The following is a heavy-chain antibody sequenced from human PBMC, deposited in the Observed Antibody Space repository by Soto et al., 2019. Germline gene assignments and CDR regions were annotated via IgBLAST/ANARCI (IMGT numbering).Heavy chain of an antibody. CDR1: GGSISSSYW. CDR3: VTSLNYDFWRDGGRHYYFDY. J-gene: IGHJ4*02. V-gene: IGHV4-4*02. Sequence: SETLSLTCAVSGGSISSSYWWNWVRQPPGKGLEWIGKIYHSGSTNYNPSLKNRVTISVDKSNNQFSLRLSSVTAADTAVYFCVTSLNYDFWRDGGRHYYFDYWGQGTLVTAPQ. D-gene: IGHD3-3*01. CDR2: IYHSGST.